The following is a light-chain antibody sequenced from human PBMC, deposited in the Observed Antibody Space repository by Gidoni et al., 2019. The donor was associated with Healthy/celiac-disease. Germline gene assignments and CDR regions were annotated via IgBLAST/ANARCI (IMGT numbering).Light chain of an antibody. CDR2: DAY. Sequence: DIQMTQSPSTLSASVGDRVTITCRASPRIGGWLAWYQQKPGKAPKLLISDAYTLENGVPSRFSGSGSGTEFSLTFSDLQPDDFATYYCKQYNSFPWTFGQGTKVEIK. V-gene: IGKV1-5*01. J-gene: IGKJ1*01. CDR1: PRIGGW. CDR3: KQYNSFPWT.